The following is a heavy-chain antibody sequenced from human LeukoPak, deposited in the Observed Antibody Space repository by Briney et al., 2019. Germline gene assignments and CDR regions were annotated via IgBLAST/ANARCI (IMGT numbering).Heavy chain of an antibody. J-gene: IGHJ6*03. CDR3: ARDSGYSYGLTYYYYYYYMDV. CDR2: IIPIFGTA. V-gene: IGHV1-69*06. CDR1: GGTFSSYA. Sequence: ASVKVSCKASGGTFSSYAISWVRQAPGQGLEWMGGIIPIFGTANYAQKFQGRVTITADKSTSTAYMELSSLRSEDTAVYYCARDSGYSYGLTYYYYYYYMDVWGKGTTVTVSS. D-gene: IGHD5-18*01.